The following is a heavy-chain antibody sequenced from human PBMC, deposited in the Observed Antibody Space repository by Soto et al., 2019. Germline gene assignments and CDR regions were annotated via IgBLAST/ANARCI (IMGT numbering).Heavy chain of an antibody. J-gene: IGHJ5*02. Sequence: ESLKISCKGSGYSFTSYWIGWVRQMPGKGLEWMGIIYPGDSDTNYSPSFQGHVTISADKSISTAYLQWSSLKASDTAMYYCARQTQWLVQNWFDPWGQGTLVTVSS. CDR1: GYSFTSYW. V-gene: IGHV5-51*01. D-gene: IGHD6-19*01. CDR2: IYPGDSDT. CDR3: ARQTQWLVQNWFDP.